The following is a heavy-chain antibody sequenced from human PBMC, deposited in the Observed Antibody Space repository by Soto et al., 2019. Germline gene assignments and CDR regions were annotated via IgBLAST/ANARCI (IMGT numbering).Heavy chain of an antibody. CDR2: ISYDGKYK. CDR3: ARAPDFGSGSSRRFWYLDL. V-gene: IGHV3-30*04. J-gene: IGHJ2*01. CDR1: GIPFVTYA. D-gene: IGHD3-10*01. Sequence: PGGSLRLSCAASGIPFVTYALHWVRRAPGKGLEWVAVISYDGKYKYYSDSVQGRFTISRDDSKNTLYLHMNSLRLEDTAVYYCARAPDFGSGSSRRFWYLDLWAHGTLVTVSS.